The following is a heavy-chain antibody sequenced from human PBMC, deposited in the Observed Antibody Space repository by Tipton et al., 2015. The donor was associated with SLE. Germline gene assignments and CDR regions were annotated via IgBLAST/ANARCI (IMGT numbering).Heavy chain of an antibody. CDR3: ARMPLGGHFDY. D-gene: IGHD2-2*01. CDR2: VSYSGST. CDR1: GASISTYY. Sequence: GLVKPSETLSLTCTVSGASISTYYWSWIRQPPGKGLEWIGYVSYSGSTNYNPSLKSRVTISVDTSKNQFSLKLSSVTAADTAVYYCARMPLGGHFDYWGQGTLVTVSS. J-gene: IGHJ4*02. V-gene: IGHV4-59*12.